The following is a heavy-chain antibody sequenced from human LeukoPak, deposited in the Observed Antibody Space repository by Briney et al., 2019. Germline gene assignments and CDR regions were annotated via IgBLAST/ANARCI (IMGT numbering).Heavy chain of an antibody. V-gene: IGHV4-59*01. CDR3: ESGEGIGDYGMDV. CDR1: GGSISSYY. D-gene: IGHD3-10*01. CDR2: IYYSGST. J-gene: IGHJ6*04. Sequence: SETLSLTCTVSGGSISSYYWSWIRQPPGKGLEWIGYIYYSGSTNYNPSLKSRVTISVDTSKNQFSLKLSSVTAADTAVYYCESGEGIGDYGMDVWGKGTTVTVSS.